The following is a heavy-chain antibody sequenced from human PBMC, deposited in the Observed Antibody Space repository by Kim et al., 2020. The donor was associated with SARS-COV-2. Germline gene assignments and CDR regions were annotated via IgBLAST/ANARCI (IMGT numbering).Heavy chain of an antibody. CDR1: GGSIRSGGKF. Sequence: SETLSLTCSVSGGSIRSGGKFWTWLRQHPAKGLEWIGYISYSGNSHYSPSLRSRVTISLQTSENPFSLELTSVTAADAAVYDCASGQPLDYWGQGLLVTV. CDR2: ISYSGNS. CDR3: ASGQPLDY. J-gene: IGHJ4*02. V-gene: IGHV4-31*03. D-gene: IGHD2-2*01.